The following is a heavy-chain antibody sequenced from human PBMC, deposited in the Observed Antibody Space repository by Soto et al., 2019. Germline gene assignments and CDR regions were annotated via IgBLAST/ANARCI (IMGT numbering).Heavy chain of an antibody. V-gene: IGHV3-33*01. CDR3: ARDSLESGYSYGLFDY. Sequence: QVQLVASGGGVVQPGRSLRLSCAASGFTFSSYGMHWVRQAPGTGLEWVAVIWYDGSNKYYADSVKGRFTISRDNSKNTLYLHMTSLRADDTAVYYCARDSLESGYSYGLFDYWGQGTLVTVSS. D-gene: IGHD5-18*01. CDR1: GFTFSSYG. CDR2: IWYDGSNK. J-gene: IGHJ4*02.